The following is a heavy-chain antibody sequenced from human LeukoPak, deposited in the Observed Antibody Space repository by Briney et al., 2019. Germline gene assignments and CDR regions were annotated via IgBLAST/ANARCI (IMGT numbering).Heavy chain of an antibody. CDR1: GFTFSIYS. J-gene: IGHJ4*02. CDR2: IDSNSNYV. Sequence: PGGSLRLSCTASGFTFSIYSMTWVRQAPGKGLEWVSLIDSNSNYVNYADSVKGRFTISRDNAKNSLYLEMNSLRAEDTAVYYCARVRTPRWGFDYWGQGTLVTVSS. V-gene: IGHV3-21*01. D-gene: IGHD1/OR15-1a*01. CDR3: ARVRTPRWGFDY.